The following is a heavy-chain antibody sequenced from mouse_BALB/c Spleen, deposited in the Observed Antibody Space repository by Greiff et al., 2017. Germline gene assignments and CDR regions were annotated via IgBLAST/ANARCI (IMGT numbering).Heavy chain of an antibody. J-gene: IGHJ4*01. CDR3: ARSGLMDY. D-gene: IGHD3-1*01. CDR1: GYTFTSYW. CDR2: INPSTGYT. V-gene: IGHV1-7*01. Sequence: VQLVESGAELAKPGASVKMSCKASGYTFTSYWMHWVKQRPGQGLEWIGYINPSTGYTEYNQKFKDKATLTADKSSSTAYMQLSSLTSEDSAVYYCARSGLMDYWGQGTSVTVSS.